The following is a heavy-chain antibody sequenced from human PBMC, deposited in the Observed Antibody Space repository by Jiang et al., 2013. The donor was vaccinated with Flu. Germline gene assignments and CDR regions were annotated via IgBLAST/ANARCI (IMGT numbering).Heavy chain of an antibody. J-gene: IGHJ4*02. CDR2: INHSGST. D-gene: IGHD3-3*01. CDR3: ARRVGSVFGVISY. V-gene: IGHV4-34*01. CDR1: GGSFSGYY. Sequence: LLKPSETLSLTCAVSGGSFSGYYWSWIRQPPGKGLEWIGEINHSGSTKYNPSLKSRVTFSIDTSKNQFSLKLSSVTAADTATYYCARRVGSVFGVISYWGQGTLVTVSS.